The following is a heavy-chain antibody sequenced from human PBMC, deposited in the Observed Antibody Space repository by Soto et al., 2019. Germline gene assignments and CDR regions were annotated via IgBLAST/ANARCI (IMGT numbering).Heavy chain of an antibody. D-gene: IGHD4-17*01. Sequence: QVQLVQSGAEVKKPGSSVKVSCKASGGTFSSYTISWVRQAPGQGLEWMGRIIPILGIANYAQKFQGRVTITADKSTSTAYMELSRLRSEDTAVYYCARASTTVTPFDYWGQGTLVTVSS. J-gene: IGHJ4*02. V-gene: IGHV1-69*02. CDR2: IIPILGIA. CDR1: GGTFSSYT. CDR3: ARASTTVTPFDY.